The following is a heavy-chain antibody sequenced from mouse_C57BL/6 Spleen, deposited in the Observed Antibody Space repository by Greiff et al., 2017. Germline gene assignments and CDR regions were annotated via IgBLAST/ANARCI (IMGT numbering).Heavy chain of an antibody. D-gene: IGHD1-1*01. Sequence: VQLQQPGAELVMPGASVKLSCKASGYTFTSYWMHWVKQRPGQGLEWIGEIDPSDSYTNYNQKFKGKSTLTVDKSSSTAYMQLSSLTSEDSAVYYCARSLLITTDWYFDVWGTGTTVTVSS. CDR1: GYTFTSYW. CDR2: IDPSDSYT. CDR3: ARSLLITTDWYFDV. J-gene: IGHJ1*03. V-gene: IGHV1-69*01.